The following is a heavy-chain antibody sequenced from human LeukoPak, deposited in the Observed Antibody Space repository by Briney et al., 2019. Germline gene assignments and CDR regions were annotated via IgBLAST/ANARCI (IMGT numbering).Heavy chain of an antibody. J-gene: IGHJ6*02. CDR1: GGSISSGGYY. V-gene: IGHV4-61*08. D-gene: IGHD6-13*01. CDR3: ARDQGIAAAGNYYYYYGMDV. Sequence: SETLPLTCTVSGGSISSGGYYWSWIRQPPGKGLEWIGYIYYSGSTNYNPSLKSRVTISVDTSKNQFSLKLSSVTAADTAVYYCARDQGIAAAGNYYYYYGMDVWGQGTTVTVSS. CDR2: IYYSGST.